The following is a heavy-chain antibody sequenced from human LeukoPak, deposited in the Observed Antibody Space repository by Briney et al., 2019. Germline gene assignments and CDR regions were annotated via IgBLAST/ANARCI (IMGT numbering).Heavy chain of an antibody. CDR3: AGKGSHGDGTVWTFDY. D-gene: IGHD4-17*01. Sequence: PSETLSLTCTVSGGSISSGSYYWSWIRQPAGKGLEWIGRIYISGSTNYNPSLKSRVTISVATSKNQFSLKLSSVTAADTAVYYCAGKGSHGDGTVWTFDYWGQGTLVTVSS. CDR1: GGSISSGSYY. CDR2: IYISGST. V-gene: IGHV4-61*02. J-gene: IGHJ4*02.